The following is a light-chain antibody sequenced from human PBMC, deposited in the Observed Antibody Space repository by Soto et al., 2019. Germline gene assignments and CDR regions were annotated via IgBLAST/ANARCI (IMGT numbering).Light chain of an antibody. V-gene: IGLV4-69*01. CDR2: LNSDGSH. CDR1: SGHSSYA. Sequence: QPVLTQSPSASASLGASVKLTCTLSSGHSSYAIAWHQQQPERGPRYLMNLNSDGSHSKGDGIPDRFSGSSSGAERHLTISSLQSEDEADYYCQTWGTGIGVFGGGTKLTVL. J-gene: IGLJ2*01. CDR3: QTWGTGIGV.